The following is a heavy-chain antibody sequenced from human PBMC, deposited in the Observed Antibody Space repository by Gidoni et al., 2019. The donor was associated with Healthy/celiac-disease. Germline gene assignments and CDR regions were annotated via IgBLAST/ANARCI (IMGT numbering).Heavy chain of an antibody. J-gene: IGHJ4*02. CDR1: GGSFSGYY. D-gene: IGHD1-26*01. CDR2: INHSGST. CDR3: ARGWGELSPLDY. Sequence: QVQLQQWGAGLLMPSETLSLTCAVYGGSFSGYYWSWIRQPPGQGLEWIGEINHSGSTNYNPSLKSRVTISVDTSKNQFSLKLSSVAAADTAVYYCARGWGELSPLDYWGQGTLVTVSS. V-gene: IGHV4-34*01.